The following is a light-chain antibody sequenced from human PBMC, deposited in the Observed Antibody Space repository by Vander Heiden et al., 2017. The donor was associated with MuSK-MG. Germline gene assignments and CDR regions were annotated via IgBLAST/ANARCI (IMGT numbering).Light chain of an antibody. J-gene: IGKJ2*01. CDR1: QSVSNK. CDR2: GAS. Sequence: EIVMTQSPATLSVSPGERATLSCRASQSVSNKLAWYQQKPGQAPRLLIYGASTRATGIPARFRGSGSGTEFTLTISSLQSEDFAVYYCQQYNNLYTFGQGTKLEIK. V-gene: IGKV3-15*01. CDR3: QQYNNLYT.